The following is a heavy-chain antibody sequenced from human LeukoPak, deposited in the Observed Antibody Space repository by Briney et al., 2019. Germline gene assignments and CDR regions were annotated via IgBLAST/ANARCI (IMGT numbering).Heavy chain of an antibody. Sequence: SETLSLTCTASGVSISSYYRSWIRQPPGKGLEWIGYIYYSGSTNYTPSLKSRVTMSVDTSENKFSLKLRSVTAADTAVYYCARVLLINSPPHGGDYWGQGTLVIVCS. CDR3: ARVLLINSPPHGGDY. D-gene: IGHD3-9*01. V-gene: IGHV4-59*08. J-gene: IGHJ4*02. CDR2: IYYSGST. CDR1: GVSISSYY.